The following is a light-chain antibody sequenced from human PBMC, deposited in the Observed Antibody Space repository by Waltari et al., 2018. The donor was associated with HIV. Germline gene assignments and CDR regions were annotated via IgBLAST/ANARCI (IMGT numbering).Light chain of an antibody. CDR3: QSYDSRLSGSV. CDR2: ANT. J-gene: IGLJ3*02. V-gene: IGLV1-40*01. CDR1: SSNIGPGHD. Sequence: QSALTQPPSVSGAPGQRVTISCTGTSSNIGPGHDVHWYQQLPGTAPKLLIYANTNRPSGVPDRFSGSKSGTSASLAITGLQAEDEADYYCQSYDSRLSGSVFGGGTKLTVL.